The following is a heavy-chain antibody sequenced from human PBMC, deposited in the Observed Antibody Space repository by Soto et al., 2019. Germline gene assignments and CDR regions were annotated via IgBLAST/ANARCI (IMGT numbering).Heavy chain of an antibody. V-gene: IGHV3-49*03. CDR3: TRATDIVVVVAATSGPGPYYGDS. J-gene: IGHJ4*02. Sequence: EVQLVESGGGLVQPGRSLPLSCTASGFTFGDYAMSWFRQAPGKGLEWLGFIRSKAYGGTTEYAASVKGRFTISRDDSKSIAYLQMNSLKTEDTAVYYCTRATDIVVVVAATSGPGPYYGDSWGQGSLVTVSS. CDR2: IRSKAYGGTT. CDR1: GFTFGDYA. D-gene: IGHD2-15*01.